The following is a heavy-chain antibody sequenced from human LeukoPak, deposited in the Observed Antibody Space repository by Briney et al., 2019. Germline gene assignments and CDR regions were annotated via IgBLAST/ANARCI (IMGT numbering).Heavy chain of an antibody. CDR2: IKSKTDGGTT. CDR3: AKDQRSGWFIGHDAFDI. CDR1: GFTFNNAW. J-gene: IGHJ3*02. V-gene: IGHV3-15*01. Sequence: GGSLRLSCAASGFTFNNAWMTWVRQAPGKGLEWVGRIKSKTDGGTTDYAAPVKGRFTISRDDSKNTLYLQMNSLRAEDTAVYYCAKDQRSGWFIGHDAFDIWGQGTMVTVSS. D-gene: IGHD6-19*01.